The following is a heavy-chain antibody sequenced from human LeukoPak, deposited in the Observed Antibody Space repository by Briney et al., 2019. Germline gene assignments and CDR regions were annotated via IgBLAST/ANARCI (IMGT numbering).Heavy chain of an antibody. CDR3: ARGGSTVFGVVND. CDR1: GGTFSSYT. D-gene: IGHD3-3*01. V-gene: IGHV1-2*02. J-gene: IGHJ4*02. CDR2: THPNSDGT. Sequence: ASVKVSCKASGGTFSSYTISWVRQAPGQGLEWMGWTHPNSDGTNYAQKFQGRVTMTRDTSTNTAYMELRSLRSDDTAIYYCARGGSTVFGVVNDWGQGTLVTVSS.